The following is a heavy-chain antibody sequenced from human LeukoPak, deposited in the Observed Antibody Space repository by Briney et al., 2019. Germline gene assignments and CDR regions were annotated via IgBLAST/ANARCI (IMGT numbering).Heavy chain of an antibody. CDR3: ARHEAQDFDY. CDR2: IHNSEST. Sequence: SETLSLTCTVSGGSISTSSYYWGWIRQPPGKGLEWIGNIHNSESTYYNPSLKSRVTMSVDTSKNQFSLKLSSVTATDTAVYYCARHEAQDFDYWGQGTLVTVSS. J-gene: IGHJ4*02. V-gene: IGHV4-39*01. CDR1: GGSISTSSYY.